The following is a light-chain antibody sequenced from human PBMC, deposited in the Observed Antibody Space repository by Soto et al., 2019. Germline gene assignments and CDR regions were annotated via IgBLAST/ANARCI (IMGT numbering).Light chain of an antibody. CDR1: QSVLYSSNNKNY. CDR3: QQYYSTPPLT. CDR2: WAC. V-gene: IGKV4-1*01. J-gene: IGKJ4*01. Sequence: DIVMTQSPDSLAVSLGERATINCKSSQSVLYSSNNKNYLAWYQQKPGQPPKLLIYWACTRESGVPDRFSGSGSGTDFTLAISTLQAEDVAVYYCQQYYSTPPLTFGGGTKVEIK.